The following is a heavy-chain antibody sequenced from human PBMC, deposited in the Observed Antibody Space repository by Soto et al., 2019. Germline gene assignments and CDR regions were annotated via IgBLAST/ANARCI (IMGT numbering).Heavy chain of an antibody. D-gene: IGHD3-9*01. CDR2: ISGSGGRT. Sequence: EVQLLESGGGLVQPGGSLRLSCAASGFTFSSYAMSWVRQAPGKGLEWVSAISGSGGRTYYADSVKGRFTISRDNSKNTLYLQMNSLRAEDTAVYYCAKNVLRYFDWSPGYFDYWGQGTLVTVSS. CDR3: AKNVLRYFDWSPGYFDY. J-gene: IGHJ4*02. V-gene: IGHV3-23*01. CDR1: GFTFSSYA.